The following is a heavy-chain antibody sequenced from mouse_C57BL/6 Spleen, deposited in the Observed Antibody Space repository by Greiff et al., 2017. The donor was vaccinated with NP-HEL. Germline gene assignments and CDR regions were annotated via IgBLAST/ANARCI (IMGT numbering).Heavy chain of an antibody. CDR1: GFSFNTYA. CDR2: IRSKSNNYAT. J-gene: IGHJ4*01. V-gene: IGHV10-1*01. CDR3: VRHSELTGAFYAMDY. Sequence: DVQLVESGGGLVQPKGSLKLSCAASGFSFNTYAMNWVRQAPGKGLEWVARIRSKSNNYATYYADSVKDRFTISRDDSESMLYLQMNNLKTEDTAMYYCVRHSELTGAFYAMDYWGQGTSVTVSS. D-gene: IGHD4-1*01.